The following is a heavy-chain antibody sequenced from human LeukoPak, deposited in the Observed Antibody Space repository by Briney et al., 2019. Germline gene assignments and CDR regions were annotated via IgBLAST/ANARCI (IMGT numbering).Heavy chain of an antibody. D-gene: IGHD6-19*01. CDR3: VVAVPPAYYFDY. Sequence: GGSLRLPWAVSGFPFSRYWMTWFGQAPGKGLGVVANIKVDGSEKYYVDAVKGRFTISRDNAKNSLYLQMNSLRAEDTAIYYCVVAVPPAYYFDYWGQGTLVTVSS. V-gene: IGHV3-7*03. J-gene: IGHJ4*02. CDR1: GFPFSRYW. CDR2: IKVDGSEK.